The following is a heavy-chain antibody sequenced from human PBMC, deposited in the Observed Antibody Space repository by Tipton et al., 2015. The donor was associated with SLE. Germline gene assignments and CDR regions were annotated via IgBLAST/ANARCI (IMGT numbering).Heavy chain of an antibody. J-gene: IGHJ6*03. V-gene: IGHV4-39*06. CDR2: IYYSGST. Sequence: TLSLTCTVAGGSIRTSSFYWGWIRQPPGKGLEWIGTIYYSGSTYYNPSLKSRVTISVDPSRNQFTLHLKSVTAADTAVYYCARDRHLEDSSGYYRNYYYYMDVWGKGTTVIVSS. CDR1: GGSIRTSSFY. D-gene: IGHD3-22*01. CDR3: ARDRHLEDSSGYYRNYYYYMDV.